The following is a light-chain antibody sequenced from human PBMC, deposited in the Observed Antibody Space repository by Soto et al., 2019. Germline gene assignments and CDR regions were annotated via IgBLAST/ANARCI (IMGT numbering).Light chain of an antibody. CDR2: EVS. J-gene: IGLJ1*01. V-gene: IGLV2-18*02. CDR3: SSYTSSSTYV. Sequence: QSALPQPPSVYGSPGQSVTISCTGTSSDVGSYSRVSWYQQPPGTAPKLMIYEVSNRPSGVPDRFSGSKSGNTASLTISGLQAEDEADYYCSSYTSSSTYVFGTGTKVTVL. CDR1: SSDVGSYSR.